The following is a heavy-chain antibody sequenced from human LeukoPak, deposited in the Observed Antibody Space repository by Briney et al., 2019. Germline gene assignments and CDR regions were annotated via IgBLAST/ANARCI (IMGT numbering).Heavy chain of an antibody. CDR2: ISGSGGST. Sequence: PGGSLRLSCAASGFTFSSYAMSWVRQAPGKGLEWVSAISGSGGSTYYADSVKGRFTISRDNSKNTLYLQMNGLRAEDTAVYYCAKTVWFGELLPYFDYWGQGTLVTVSS. J-gene: IGHJ4*02. CDR3: AKTVWFGELLPYFDY. CDR1: GFTFSSYA. D-gene: IGHD3-10*01. V-gene: IGHV3-23*01.